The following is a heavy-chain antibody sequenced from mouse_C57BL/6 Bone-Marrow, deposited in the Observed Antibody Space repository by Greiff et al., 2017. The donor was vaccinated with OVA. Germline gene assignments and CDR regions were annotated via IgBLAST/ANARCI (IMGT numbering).Heavy chain of an antibody. J-gene: IGHJ2*01. D-gene: IGHD2-4*01. CDR1: GFSLTSYA. CDR3: ARHHYDYDGYYFGY. Sequence: VKLMESGPGLVAPSQSLSITCTVSGFSLTSYAISWVRQPPGKGLEWLGVIWTGGGTNYNSALKSRLSISKDNSKSQVFLKMNSLQTDDTARYYCARHHYDYDGYYFGYWGQGTTLTVSS. V-gene: IGHV2-9-1*01. CDR2: IWTGGGT.